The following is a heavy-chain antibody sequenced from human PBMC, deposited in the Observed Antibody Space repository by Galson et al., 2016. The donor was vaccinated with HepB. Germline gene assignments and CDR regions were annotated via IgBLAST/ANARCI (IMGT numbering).Heavy chain of an antibody. D-gene: IGHD1-26*01. CDR3: AHRRDPYGGSYNGVFDP. J-gene: IGHJ5*02. CDR2: IYGADDK. V-gene: IGHV2-5*02. CDR1: GFSLSTNGVG. Sequence: PALVKPTQTLTLTCTFSGFSLSTNGVGVGWIRQPPGKALEWLALIYGADDKRYSPSLKSRLTITKDSSRNQVVLIMTNMDPVDTATYYCAHRRDPYGGSYNGVFDPWGQGTLVTVSS.